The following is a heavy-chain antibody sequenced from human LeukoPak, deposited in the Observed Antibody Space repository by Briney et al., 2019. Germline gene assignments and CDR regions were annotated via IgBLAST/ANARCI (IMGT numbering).Heavy chain of an antibody. CDR1: GFTFSSYG. CDR2: ISYDGSNK. D-gene: IGHD1-14*01. J-gene: IGHJ4*02. V-gene: IGHV3-30*03. CDR3: AGDGPTSPAYYADY. Sequence: GGSLRLSCAASGFTFSSYGMHWVRQAPGKGLEWVAVISYDGSNKYYADSVKGRFTISRDNSKNTLYLQMNSLRAEDMAVYYCAGDGPTSPAYYADYWGQGTLVTVSS.